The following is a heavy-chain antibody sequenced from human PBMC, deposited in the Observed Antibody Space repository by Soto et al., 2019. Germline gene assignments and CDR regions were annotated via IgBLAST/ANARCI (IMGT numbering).Heavy chain of an antibody. D-gene: IGHD6-25*01. J-gene: IGHJ3*02. Sequence: QVQLVQSGAEVKKPGATVKISCKASGYTLASFHAHWVRQAPGQGLEWMGMINFSGGTTTYAQKFQGRVTMTRDTSTSPVPMELGSLRSEDTALYYCARVSGWQQFNAASDMWGQGTTVTVSS. CDR2: INFSGGTT. CDR1: GYTLASFH. V-gene: IGHV1-46*01. CDR3: ARVSGWQQFNAASDM.